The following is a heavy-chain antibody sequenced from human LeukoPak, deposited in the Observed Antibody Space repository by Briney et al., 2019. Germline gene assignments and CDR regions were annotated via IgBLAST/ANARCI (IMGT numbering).Heavy chain of an antibody. J-gene: IGHJ3*02. V-gene: IGHV4-34*01. Sequence: PSETLSLTCAVYGGSFSGYYWSWIRQPPGKGLEWIGSIYYSGSTYYNPSLKSRVTISVDTSKNQFSLKLSSVTAADTAVYYCASGGIAAADYDAFDIWGQGTMVTVSS. CDR1: GGSFSGYY. CDR3: ASGGIAAADYDAFDI. D-gene: IGHD6-13*01. CDR2: IYYSGST.